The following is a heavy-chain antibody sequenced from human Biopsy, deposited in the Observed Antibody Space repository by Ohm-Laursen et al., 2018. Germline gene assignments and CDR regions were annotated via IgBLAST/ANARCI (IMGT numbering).Heavy chain of an antibody. CDR3: ARGSSYGYDFDY. CDR1: GGSLSGYF. CDR2: NQNSGST. D-gene: IGHD5-18*01. J-gene: IGHJ4*02. V-gene: IGHV4-59*07. Sequence: SDTLSLTWPVSGGSLSGYFWSWIRQPPGKGLEWIGHNQNSGSTNYNPSLKSRVTISADTSKNQFSLKLSSVTAADTAVYFCARGSSYGYDFDYWGQGTLVAVSS.